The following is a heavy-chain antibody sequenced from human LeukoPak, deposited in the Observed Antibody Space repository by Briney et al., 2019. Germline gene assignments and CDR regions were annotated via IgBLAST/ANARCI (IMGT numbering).Heavy chain of an antibody. V-gene: IGHV4-59*08. CDR3: ATGRSIRYFDY. CDR1: GGSISSYY. J-gene: IGHJ4*02. Sequence: SETLSLTCTVSGGSISSYYWSWIRQPPGKGLEWIGYTHYSGSTNYNPSLKSRVTISVDTSKGQFSLKLTSATAADTAVYYCATGRSIRYFDYWGQGTLLTVSS. D-gene: IGHD3-9*01. CDR2: THYSGST.